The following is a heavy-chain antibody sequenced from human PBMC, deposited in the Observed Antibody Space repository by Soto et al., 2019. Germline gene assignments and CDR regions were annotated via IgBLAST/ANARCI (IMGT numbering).Heavy chain of an antibody. CDR1: GDSIIGYS. CDR2: LSYSEST. J-gene: IGHJ4*02. D-gene: IGHD3-10*01. CDR3: ARDGGTYLTRYFDS. V-gene: IGHV4-59*01. Sequence: SETLSLTCTVSGDSIIGYSWSWIRQPPGKGLEWIGYLSYSESTTSTPSLKSRVTISVDTSKNQFSLELSSVTAADTAVYFCARDGGTYLTRYFDSWGQGALVTVS.